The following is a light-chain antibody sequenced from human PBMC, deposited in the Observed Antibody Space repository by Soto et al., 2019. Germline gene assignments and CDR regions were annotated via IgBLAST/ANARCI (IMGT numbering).Light chain of an antibody. J-gene: IGLJ2*01. CDR2: GDS. CDR1: SSNIGAGYD. Sequence: QSALTQPPSVSGAPGQRVTISCMGSSSNIGAGYDIHWYQQLPGTAPKLLIYGDSNRPSGVPDRFSGSKSGTSASLAITGLQAEDEADYYCQSHDSSLSGVVFGGGTKLTVL. V-gene: IGLV1-40*01. CDR3: QSHDSSLSGVV.